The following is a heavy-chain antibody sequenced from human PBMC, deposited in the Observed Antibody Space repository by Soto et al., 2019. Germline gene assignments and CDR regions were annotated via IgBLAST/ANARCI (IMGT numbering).Heavy chain of an antibody. CDR2: TYYRSNWRH. CDR1: GDSVSSNTAA. CDR3: ARGVSGSGFDL. D-gene: IGHD6-19*01. Sequence: SQTLSLTCAISGDSVSSNTAAWNWIRSSPSRGLEWLGRTYYRSNWRHDYAVSVKSRITVNPDTSKNHFSLQLNSVTPDDTAVYYCARGVSGSGFDLWGQGTLVTVSS. V-gene: IGHV6-1*01. J-gene: IGHJ4*02.